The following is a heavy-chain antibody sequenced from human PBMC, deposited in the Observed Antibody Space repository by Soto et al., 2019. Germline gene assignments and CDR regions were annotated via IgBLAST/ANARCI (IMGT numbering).Heavy chain of an antibody. CDR1: GFTFDDYT. CDR3: AKATGTTLYFQH. CDR2: ISWDGGST. Sequence: GGSLRLSCAASGFTFDDYTMHWVRQAPGKGLEWVSLISWDGGSTYYADSVKGRFTISRDNSKNSLYLQMNSLRTEDTALYYCAKATGTTLYFQHWGQGTLVTVSS. V-gene: IGHV3-43*01. D-gene: IGHD1-7*01. J-gene: IGHJ1*01.